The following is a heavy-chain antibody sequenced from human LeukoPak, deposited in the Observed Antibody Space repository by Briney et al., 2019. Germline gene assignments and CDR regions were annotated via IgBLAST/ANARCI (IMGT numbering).Heavy chain of an antibody. CDR2: IKQDGSEK. CDR1: GFTFSSYW. V-gene: IGHV3-7*01. J-gene: IGHJ3*02. D-gene: IGHD2-15*01. Sequence: GGSLRLSCAASGFTFSSYWMSWVRQAPGKGLEWVANIKQDGSEKYYVDSVKGRFTISRDNAKNSLYLQMNSLRAEDTAVYYCARLAAIEVIEFDTWGQGTRVTVSP. CDR3: ARLAAIEVIEFDT.